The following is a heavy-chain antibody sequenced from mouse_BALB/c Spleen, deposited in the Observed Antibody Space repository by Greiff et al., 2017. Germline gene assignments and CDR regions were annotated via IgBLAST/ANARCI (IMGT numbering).Heavy chain of an antibody. V-gene: IGHV14-3*02. J-gene: IGHJ1*01. CDR2: IDPANGNT. D-gene: IGHD1-1*01. CDR3: ARSRTVVATSRYFDV. Sequence: EVQLQQSGAELVKPGASVKLSCTASGFNIKDTYMHWVKQRPEQGLEWIGRIDPANGNTKYDPKFQGKATITADTSSNTAYLQLSSLTSEDTAVYYCARSRTVVATSRYFDVWGAGTTVTVSS. CDR1: GFNIKDTY.